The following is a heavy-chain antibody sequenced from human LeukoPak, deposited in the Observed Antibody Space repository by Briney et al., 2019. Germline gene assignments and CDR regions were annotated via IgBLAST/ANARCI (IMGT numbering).Heavy chain of an antibody. Sequence: GESLKISCKGSGYSFAYYWIGWVRQMPGKGPEWMGIIYPVDSDTRYSPSFQGQVTISADKSISTAYLQWSSLKASDTAMYYCARYFSGYPTSTFDYWGQGTLVTVSS. D-gene: IGHD5-12*01. V-gene: IGHV5-51*01. CDR3: ARYFSGYPTSTFDY. J-gene: IGHJ4*02. CDR2: IYPVDSDT. CDR1: GYSFAYYW.